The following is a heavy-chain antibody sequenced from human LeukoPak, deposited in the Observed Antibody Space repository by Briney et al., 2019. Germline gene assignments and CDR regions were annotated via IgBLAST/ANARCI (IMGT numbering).Heavy chain of an antibody. CDR1: GFTFSSYS. CDR3: ARGGWRGYSYGPFDY. Sequence: GGSLRLSCAASGFTFSSYSMNWVRQAPGKGLEWVSSISSSSSYIYYADSVKGRFTISRDNAKNSLYLQMNSLRAEDTAVYYCARGGWRGYSYGPFDYWGQGTLVTVSS. V-gene: IGHV3-21*01. D-gene: IGHD5-18*01. CDR2: ISSSSSYI. J-gene: IGHJ4*02.